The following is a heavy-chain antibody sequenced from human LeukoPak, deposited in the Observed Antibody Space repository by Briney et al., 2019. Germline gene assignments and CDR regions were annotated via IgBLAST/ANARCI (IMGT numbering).Heavy chain of an antibody. J-gene: IGHJ4*02. CDR3: ARGNFSSGLFYFDY. CDR1: EFTFSSYW. D-gene: IGHD6-19*01. CDR2: IKQDGSEK. V-gene: IGHV3-7*05. Sequence: GGSLRLSCAASEFTFSSYWVSWVRQAPGKGLEWVANIKQDGSEKYYVDSVKGRFTISRDNAKNSLFLQMNSLRAEDTAVYYCARGNFSSGLFYFDYWGQGTLVTVSS.